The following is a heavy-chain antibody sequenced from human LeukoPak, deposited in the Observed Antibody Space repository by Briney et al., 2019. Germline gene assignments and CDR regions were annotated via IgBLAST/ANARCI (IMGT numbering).Heavy chain of an antibody. V-gene: IGHV3-23*01. CDR1: GFTFSSYA. Sequence: PGGSLRLSCAASGFTFSSYAMSWVRQAPGKGLECVSAICGSDGSMYYADSVKGQFTISRDNSKNNLYLQMNSLRAEDTAVYYCAKAPPIAVAGTGDYWGQGTLVTVSS. J-gene: IGHJ4*02. CDR2: ICGSDGSM. CDR3: AKAPPIAVAGTGDY. D-gene: IGHD6-19*01.